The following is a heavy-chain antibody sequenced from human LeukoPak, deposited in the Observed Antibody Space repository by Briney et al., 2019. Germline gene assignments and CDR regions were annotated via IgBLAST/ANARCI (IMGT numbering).Heavy chain of an antibody. D-gene: IGHD2-21*02. V-gene: IGHV3-20*04. CDR3: VRELSTGIGYYYMDV. CDR1: GFTFDNYG. J-gene: IGHJ6*03. CDR2: TNWNGGST. Sequence: GGSLRPSCPASGFTFDNYGMSWVRQPPGRGREWVSVTNWNGGSTVYADSVKGRFTISRDNAKNSLYLQVNSLRAEDTALYYCVRELSTGIGYYYMDVWGKGTTVTVSS.